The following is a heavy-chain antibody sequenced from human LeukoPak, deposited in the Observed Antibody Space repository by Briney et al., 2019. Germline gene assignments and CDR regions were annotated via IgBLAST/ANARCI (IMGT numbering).Heavy chain of an antibody. CDR3: VRVGAKSGSSYFYDY. CDR2: IDPNSGDT. V-gene: IGHV1-2*04. D-gene: IGHD1-26*01. J-gene: IGHJ4*02. CDR1: GYTFTGYY. Sequence: GASVKVSCKASGYTFTGYYVHWVRQAPGQGLEWMGWIDPNSGDTNYAQKFQDWVIMTRDTSISTAYMELSRVRSDDTAVYYCVRVGAKSGSSYFYDYWGQGTLVTVSS.